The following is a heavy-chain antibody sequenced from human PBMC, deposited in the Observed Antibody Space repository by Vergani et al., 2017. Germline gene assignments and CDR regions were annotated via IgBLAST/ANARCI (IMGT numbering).Heavy chain of an antibody. CDR2: ISSSSSYI. CDR1: GFTFSSYS. Sequence: EVQLVESGGGLVKPGGSLRLSCAASGFTFSSYSMNWVRQAPGKGLEWVSSISSSSSYIYYADSVKGRFTISRDNAKNSLYLQMNSLRAEDTAVYYCARVGEWGYGDYVPFDYWGQGTLVTVSS. J-gene: IGHJ4*02. CDR3: ARVGEWGYGDYVPFDY. D-gene: IGHD4-17*01. V-gene: IGHV3-21*01.